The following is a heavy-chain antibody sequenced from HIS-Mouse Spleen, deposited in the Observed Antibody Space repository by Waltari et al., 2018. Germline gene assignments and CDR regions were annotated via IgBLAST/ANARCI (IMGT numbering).Heavy chain of an antibody. V-gene: IGHV1-8*01. CDR2: MNPNSGNT. CDR1: GYPFTSYY. J-gene: IGHJ4*02. D-gene: IGHD4-17*01. Sequence: QVQLVQSGAAVKKPGASVKVSCKASGYPFTSYYINWVRPATGQELEWMGWMNPNSGNTGYAQKFQGRVTMTRNTSISTAYMELSGLRSEDTAVYYCARGPTIYYGGNYDFDYWGQGTLVTVSS. CDR3: ARGPTIYYGGNYDFDY.